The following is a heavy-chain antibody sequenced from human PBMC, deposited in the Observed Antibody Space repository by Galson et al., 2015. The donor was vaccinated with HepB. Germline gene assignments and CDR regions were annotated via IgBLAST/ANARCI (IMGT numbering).Heavy chain of an antibody. CDR2: FDPEDGET. D-gene: IGHD6-13*01. V-gene: IGHV1-24*01. CDR3: ATASGLVYSSRRLNWFDP. Sequence: SVKVSCKVSGYTLTELSMHWVRQAPGKGLEWMGGFDPEDGETIYAQKFQGRVTMTEDTSTDTAYMELSSLRSEDTAVYYCATASGLVYSSRRLNWFDPWGQGTLVTVSS. CDR1: GYTLTELS. J-gene: IGHJ5*02.